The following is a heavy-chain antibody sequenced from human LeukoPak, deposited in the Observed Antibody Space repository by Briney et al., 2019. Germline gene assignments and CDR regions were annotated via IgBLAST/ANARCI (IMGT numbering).Heavy chain of an antibody. J-gene: IGHJ4*02. Sequence: PGGSLRLSCAASGLTVSSNYMSWVRQAPGKGLEWVGRIKSKTDGGTTDYAAPVKGRFTISKDDSKNTLYLQMNSPKTEDTAVYYCTTVPYYYDNSGYYHGVFDYWGQGTLVTVSS. D-gene: IGHD3-22*01. CDR3: TTVPYYYDNSGYYHGVFDY. V-gene: IGHV3-15*01. CDR2: IKSKTDGGTT. CDR1: GLTVSSNY.